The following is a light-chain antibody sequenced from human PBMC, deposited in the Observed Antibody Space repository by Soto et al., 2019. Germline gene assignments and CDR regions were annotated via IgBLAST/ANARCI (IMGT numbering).Light chain of an antibody. J-gene: IGKJ1*01. Sequence: EIVLTQSPVTLSLSPGERATLSCRASQSVRTYLAWYQVKPGQAPRLLIYDASSRASGVPARFSGSGSGTDFTLTISSLEPEDFAVYYCQQYGSSPLAFGQGTKVEIK. CDR3: QQYGSSPLA. CDR1: QSVRTY. CDR2: DAS. V-gene: IGKV3-20*01.